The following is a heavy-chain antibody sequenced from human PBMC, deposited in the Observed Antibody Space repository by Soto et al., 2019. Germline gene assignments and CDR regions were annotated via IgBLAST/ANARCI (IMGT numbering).Heavy chain of an antibody. D-gene: IGHD1-26*01. CDR1: GFSLSTSGVG. J-gene: IGHJ4*02. Sequence: QITLKESGPTLVKPTQTLTLTCTFSGFSLSTSGVGVGWIRQPPGKALEWLALIYWDDDKRYSPSLKSRLTITKXXSXNXAVLTMTNMDPVDTATYYCAHRRPPSGSYANYYFDYWGQGTLVTVSS. CDR3: AHRRPPSGSYANYYFDY. CDR2: IYWDDDK. V-gene: IGHV2-5*02.